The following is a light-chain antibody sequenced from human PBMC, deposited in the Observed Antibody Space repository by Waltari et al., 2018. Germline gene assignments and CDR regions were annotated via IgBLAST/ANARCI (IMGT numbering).Light chain of an antibody. CDR1: SGYSSHV. CDR3: QTGGHGTWV. CDR2: VNSDDSH. V-gene: IGLV4-69*01. Sequence: LVLTQSPSASASLGASAKPTCTLSSGYSSHVIAWLQQQPGKGPRSLIKVNSDDSHRKGADIPGLFSASKSETECYPTFSRHQSEEEADYCSQTGGHGTWVFGGGTKLTVL. J-gene: IGLJ3*02.